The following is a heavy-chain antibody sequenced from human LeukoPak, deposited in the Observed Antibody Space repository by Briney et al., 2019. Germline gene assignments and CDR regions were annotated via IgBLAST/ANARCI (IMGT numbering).Heavy chain of an antibody. D-gene: IGHD2-15*01. CDR1: GFTFRSHW. J-gene: IGHJ5*02. CDR2: INQDERDR. Sequence: GGSQRLSCAASGFTFRSHWMSWVRQAPGKGLEWVANINQDERDRYYVDSVKGRFTISRDNAKNSVYLQMNSLRAEDTAVYYCARDCSGGTCYPIRRFDPWGQGTLVTVSS. CDR3: ARDCSGGTCYPIRRFDP. V-gene: IGHV3-7*01.